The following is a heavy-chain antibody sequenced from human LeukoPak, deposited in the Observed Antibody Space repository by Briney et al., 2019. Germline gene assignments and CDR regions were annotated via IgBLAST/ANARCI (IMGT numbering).Heavy chain of an antibody. CDR3: ARLTPYYDSSGYLDYFDY. CDR2: IYPGDSDT. CDR1: GYSFTSYW. Sequence: GESLKISCKGSGYSFTSYWIGWVRQMPGKGLEWMGIIYPGDSDTRYSPSFQGQVTISADKSISTAYLQWSSLKASDTATYYCARLTPYYDSSGYLDYFDYWGQGTLVTVSS. V-gene: IGHV5-51*01. D-gene: IGHD3-22*01. J-gene: IGHJ4*02.